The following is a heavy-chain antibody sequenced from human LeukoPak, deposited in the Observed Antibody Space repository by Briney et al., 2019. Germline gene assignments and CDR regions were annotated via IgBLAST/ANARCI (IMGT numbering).Heavy chain of an antibody. CDR3: ARDPHDHYCSAGSCYSSRPNWFDP. J-gene: IGHJ5*02. D-gene: IGHD2-15*01. Sequence: GGSLRLSCAASGYTFSSYSMNWVRQAPGKGLEWVSSISSSSSYIYYADSVKGRFTISRDNDKNSLYLQMNSLRAEDTAVYYCARDPHDHYCSAGSCYSSRPNWFDPWGQGTLVTVSS. CDR1: GYTFSSYS. CDR2: ISSSSSYI. V-gene: IGHV3-21*01.